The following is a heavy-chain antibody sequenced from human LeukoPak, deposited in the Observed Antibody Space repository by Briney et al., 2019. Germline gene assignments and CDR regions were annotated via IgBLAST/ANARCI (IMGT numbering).Heavy chain of an antibody. CDR2: IGGSDYST. Sequence: GGSLRLSCVASGFAFSSYATSWVRQGPGKGLEWVSTIGGSDYSTYYADFVRGRFTISRDNSKNTLYLQMSSLRAEDTAVYYCAKDHLSGWPRAAFDIWGQGTMVTVSS. V-gene: IGHV3-23*01. J-gene: IGHJ3*02. CDR1: GFAFSSYA. CDR3: AKDHLSGWPRAAFDI. D-gene: IGHD6-19*01.